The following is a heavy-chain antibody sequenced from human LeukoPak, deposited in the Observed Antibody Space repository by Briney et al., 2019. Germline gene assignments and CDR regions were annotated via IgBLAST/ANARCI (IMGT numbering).Heavy chain of an antibody. D-gene: IGHD3-10*01. J-gene: IGHJ4*02. CDR2: IYSSGST. CDR1: GGSISSYY. Sequence: KTSETLSLXCTVSGGSISSYYWSWIRRPPGKGLESIGYIYSSGSTNYNPSLKSRVTISVDTSKNQFSLKLSSVTAADTAVYYCARDGYYYGSGSYYTPILLWGQGTLVTVSS. V-gene: IGHV4-59*01. CDR3: ARDGYYYGSGSYYTPILL.